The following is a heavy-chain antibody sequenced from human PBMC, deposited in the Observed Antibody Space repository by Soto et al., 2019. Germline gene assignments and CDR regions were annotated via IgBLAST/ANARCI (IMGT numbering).Heavy chain of an antibody. J-gene: IGHJ5*02. V-gene: IGHV4-31*03. D-gene: IGHD3-3*01. CDR2: IYYSVNT. Sequence: QVQLQESGPGLVKPSQTLSLTCTVSGGSISIGGYYWSWVRQHPGKGLEWIGYIYYSVNTHYNPSLKSGVTRSANPPKNQFSRKLTFVTAAETAAYYCVRSEPDQPVWFDPLGQGTLVTFPS. CDR1: GGSISIGGYY. CDR3: VRSEPDQPVWFDP.